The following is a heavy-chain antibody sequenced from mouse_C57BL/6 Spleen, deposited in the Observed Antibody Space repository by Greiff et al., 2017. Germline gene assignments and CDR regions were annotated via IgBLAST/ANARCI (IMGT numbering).Heavy chain of an antibody. CDR1: GYTFTSYW. Sequence: VQLQQPGAELVKPGASVKLSCKASGYTFTSYWMHWVKQRPGQGLEWIGMIHPNSGSTNDNEKFKSKATLTVDKSSSTAYMQLSSLTSEDSAVYYCADSSFRNYFGYWGQGTTLTGSS. V-gene: IGHV1-64*01. CDR3: ADSSFRNYFGY. J-gene: IGHJ2*01. D-gene: IGHD1-1*01. CDR2: IHPNSGST.